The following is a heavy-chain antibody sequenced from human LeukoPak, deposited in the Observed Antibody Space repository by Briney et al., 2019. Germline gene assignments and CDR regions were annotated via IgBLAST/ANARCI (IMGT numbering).Heavy chain of an antibody. J-gene: IGHJ4*02. CDR2: TYYRSKWYN. CDR3: ARGLTGYVDY. D-gene: IGHD2-15*01. Sequence: SQTLSLTCAISGDSVSSNSVAWNWIRQSPSRGLEWLGRTYYRSKWYNDYAVTVKSRVSINPDTSKNQFSLQLNSVTPEDTAVYYCARGLTGYVDYWGQGTLVTVSS. V-gene: IGHV6-1*01. CDR1: GDSVSSNSVA.